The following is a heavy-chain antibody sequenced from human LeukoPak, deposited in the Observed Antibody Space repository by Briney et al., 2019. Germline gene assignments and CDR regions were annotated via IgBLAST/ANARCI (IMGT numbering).Heavy chain of an antibody. Sequence: GRSLRLSCAASGFTFSSYAMHWVRQAPGKGLEWVAVISYDGSNKYYADSVKGRFTISRDNSKNSLYLQMNSLGAEDTAVYYCARIGSETYHDAFDIWGQGTMVTVSS. J-gene: IGHJ3*02. CDR2: ISYDGSNK. D-gene: IGHD3-10*01. CDR1: GFTFSSYA. V-gene: IGHV3-30-3*01. CDR3: ARIGSETYHDAFDI.